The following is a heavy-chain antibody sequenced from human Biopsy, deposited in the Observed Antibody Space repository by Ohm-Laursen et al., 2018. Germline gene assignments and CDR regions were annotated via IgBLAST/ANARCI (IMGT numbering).Heavy chain of an antibody. CDR3: ARDRGYYYYYGMDV. CDR1: GYTFTDYG. D-gene: IGHD3-10*01. Sequence: SVKVSCNASGYTFTDYGVSWVRQAPGQGLKWMGWITTYNGNTNYAQKVQGRVTMTTDTSTSTAYMELRSLRSDDTAVYYCARDRGYYYYYGMDVWGQGTTVTVSS. CDR2: ITTYNGNT. J-gene: IGHJ6*02. V-gene: IGHV1-18*01.